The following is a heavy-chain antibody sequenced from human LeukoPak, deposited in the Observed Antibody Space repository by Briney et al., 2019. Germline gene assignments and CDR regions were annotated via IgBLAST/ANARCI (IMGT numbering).Heavy chain of an antibody. CDR3: ASSEWNYAR. CDR2: IHYSGNT. CDR1: GGSISSYY. D-gene: IGHD1-7*01. Sequence: KSSETLSLTCTVSGGSISSYYWSWMRQPPGKGLEWIGYIHYSGNTNYNPSLKSRVTISLGTSRTQFSLKLTPVTAADTAVYYCASSEWNYARWGQGMLVTVSS. V-gene: IGHV4-59*08. J-gene: IGHJ4*02.